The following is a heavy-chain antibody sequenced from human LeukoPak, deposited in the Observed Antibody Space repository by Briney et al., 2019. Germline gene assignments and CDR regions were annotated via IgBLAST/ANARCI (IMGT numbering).Heavy chain of an antibody. J-gene: IGHJ4*02. Sequence: PGGSLRLSCAASGFTFSSYATSWVRQAPGKGLEWVSAISGSGGSTYYADSVKGRFTISRDNSKDTLYLQMNSLRAEDTAVYFCARHRCTASGCYGDYFDYWGQGILVTVSS. CDR2: ISGSGGST. V-gene: IGHV3-23*01. CDR3: ARHRCTASGCYGDYFDY. D-gene: IGHD2-2*01. CDR1: GFTFSSYA.